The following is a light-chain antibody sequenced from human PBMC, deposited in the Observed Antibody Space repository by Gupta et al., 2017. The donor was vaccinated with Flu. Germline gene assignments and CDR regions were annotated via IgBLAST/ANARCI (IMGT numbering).Light chain of an antibody. Sequence: PYSLSASLGDRVTITWRSSQGIRTWFAWYQQKPEKAPKYLIYAASILQSGVPSRFSGCGSGTAFTLTISSLQPEDFANYYCQQDNTYPQTFGRGTKLELK. V-gene: IGKV1D-16*01. CDR3: QQDNTYPQT. CDR1: QGIRTW. CDR2: AAS. J-gene: IGKJ4*01.